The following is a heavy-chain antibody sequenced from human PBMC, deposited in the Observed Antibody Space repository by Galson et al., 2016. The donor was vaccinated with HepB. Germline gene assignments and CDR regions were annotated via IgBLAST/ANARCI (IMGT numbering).Heavy chain of an antibody. Sequence: CAISVDSVSNNNAGWYWIRQSPSRGLECLGRTFYRSNWQNDYAESVNSRISINADTAKNEFSLHLRSVTPEDTGVYYCARSYLLGRGFGWWGPGTPVTVSS. CDR1: VDSVSNNNAG. CDR3: ARSYLLGRGFGW. CDR2: TFYRSNWQN. J-gene: IGHJ4*02. D-gene: IGHD3-10*01. V-gene: IGHV6-1*01.